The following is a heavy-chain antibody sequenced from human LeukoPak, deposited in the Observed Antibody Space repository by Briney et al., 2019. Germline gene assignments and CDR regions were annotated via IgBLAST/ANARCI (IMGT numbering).Heavy chain of an antibody. V-gene: IGHV3-7*01. CDR3: ARDVRDHDAFDI. CDR2: IKQDGSEK. Sequence: PGRSLRLSCAASGFTFSSYAMHWVRQAPGKGLEWVANIKQDGSEKYYVDSVKGRFTISRDNAKNSLYLQMNSLRAEDTAVYYCARDVRDHDAFDIWAKGQWSPSLQ. J-gene: IGHJ3*02. CDR1: GFTFSSYA.